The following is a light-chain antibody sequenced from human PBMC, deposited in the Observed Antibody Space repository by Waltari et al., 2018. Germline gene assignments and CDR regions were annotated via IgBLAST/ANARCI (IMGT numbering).Light chain of an antibody. V-gene: IGKV3-20*01. Sequence: EIVLTQSPGTVSLSPGERGTLSCRASQSVSRFLAWYQQKPGQAPRLLIYGASTRATGIPDRFSGSGSGTDFSLTISRLGPEDFAGYYCQKKDRLPATFGQGTKVEIK. CDR2: GAS. J-gene: IGKJ1*01. CDR1: QSVSRF. CDR3: QKKDRLPAT.